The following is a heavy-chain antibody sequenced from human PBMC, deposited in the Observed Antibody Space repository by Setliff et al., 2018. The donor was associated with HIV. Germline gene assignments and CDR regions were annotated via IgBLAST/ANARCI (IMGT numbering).Heavy chain of an antibody. V-gene: IGHV4-59*01. Sequence: SETLSLTCTASGGSISSYYWSWIRQPPGKGLEWIGFVFYSGDTSYNPTLKRRVTISVDTSKNQISLKLRSVTAADTAVYYCARGWLQFGWFDPWGQGTLVTVSS. D-gene: IGHD5-12*01. J-gene: IGHJ5*02. CDR3: ARGWLQFGWFDP. CDR2: VFYSGDT. CDR1: GGSISSYY.